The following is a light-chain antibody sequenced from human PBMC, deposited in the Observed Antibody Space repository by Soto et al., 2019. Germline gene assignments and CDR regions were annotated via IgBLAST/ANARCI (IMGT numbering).Light chain of an antibody. CDR1: TTDY. J-gene: IGLJ1*01. V-gene: IGLV2-14*03. CDR2: DVN. Sequence: QSALTQPASVSGSPGQSITISCTGSTTDYVSWYQQHPGKAPKLLIYDVNNRPSGGSNRFSGSKSGNTASLTISGLQAEDEGDYYCTSYTSSNTYVFGSGTKLTVL. CDR3: TSYTSSNTYV.